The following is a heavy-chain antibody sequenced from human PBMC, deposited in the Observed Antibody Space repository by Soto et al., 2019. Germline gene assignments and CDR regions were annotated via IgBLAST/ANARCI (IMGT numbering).Heavy chain of an antibody. CDR2: IYYSGST. V-gene: IGHV4-59*08. D-gene: IGHD2-8*01. J-gene: IGHJ6*03. CDR3: ARHLILKQYYYYYMDV. CDR1: GGSISSYY. Sequence: PSETLSLTCTVSGGSISSYYWSWIRQPPGKGLEWIGYIYYSGSTNYNPSLKSRVTISVDTSKNQFSLKLSSVTAADTAVYYCARHLILKQYYYYYMDVWGKGTTVTVS.